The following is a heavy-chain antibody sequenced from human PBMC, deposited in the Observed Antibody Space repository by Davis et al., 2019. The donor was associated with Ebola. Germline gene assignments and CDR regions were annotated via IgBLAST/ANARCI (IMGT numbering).Heavy chain of an antibody. V-gene: IGHV1-46*01. J-gene: IGHJ6*02. D-gene: IGHD4-11*01. CDR2: INPSVGST. CDR1: GYTFISYY. Sequence: AASVKVSCKASGYTFISYYMHWARQAPGQGLEWVGIINPSVGSTTYARKFQGRVTMTRDTSTSTVYMDLSSLRSDDTAVYYCARAYRRYGMDVWGQGTTVTVSS. CDR3: ARAYRRYGMDV.